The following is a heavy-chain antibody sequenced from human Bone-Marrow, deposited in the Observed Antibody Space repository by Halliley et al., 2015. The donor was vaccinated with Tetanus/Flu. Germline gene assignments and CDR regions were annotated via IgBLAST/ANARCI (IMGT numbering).Heavy chain of an antibody. CDR3: ARRQSSSWYGSYFYGMDV. V-gene: IGHV3-13*01. J-gene: IGHJ6*02. Sequence: GTAGDTYYPDSVKGRFTISRENAKNSLYLQMNSLGAGDTAVYYCARRQSSSWYGSYFYGMDVWGQGTTVTVSS. CDR2: GTAGDT. D-gene: IGHD6-13*01.